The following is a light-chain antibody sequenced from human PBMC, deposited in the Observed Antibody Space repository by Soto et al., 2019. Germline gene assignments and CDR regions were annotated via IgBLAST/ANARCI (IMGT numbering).Light chain of an antibody. CDR1: QSLTNNY. V-gene: IGKV3-20*01. J-gene: IGKJ5*01. CDR2: GAS. CDR3: QQYGTSPPDT. Sequence: EIVLTQSPGTLSLSPGERATLSCRASQSLTNNYLAWYQQKPGQAPRLLIHGASSRAAGIPDRFSGSGSGTDFTLTISRLEPEDVAVYYCQQYGTSPPDTFGQGTRLESK.